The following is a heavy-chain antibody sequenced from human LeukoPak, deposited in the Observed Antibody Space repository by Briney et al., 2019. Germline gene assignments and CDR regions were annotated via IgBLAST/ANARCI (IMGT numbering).Heavy chain of an antibody. CDR1: GGSTSSGNYY. CDR2: ISSSGHP. D-gene: IGHD3-3*01. Sequence: PSETLSLTCTVSGGSTSSGNYYWGWLRQPPGKGLEWIGGISSSGHPYYNPPLKSRITIFIDTSKNHFSLKLSSVSAADTAVYYGARLGAGPTYYDFWSGYSSFYFDYWGQGTLVTVSS. V-gene: IGHV4-39*02. CDR3: ARLGAGPTYYDFWSGYSSFYFDY. J-gene: IGHJ4*02.